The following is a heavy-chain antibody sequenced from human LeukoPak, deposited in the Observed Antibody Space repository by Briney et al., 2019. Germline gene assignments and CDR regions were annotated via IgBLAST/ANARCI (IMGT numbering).Heavy chain of an antibody. CDR3: ARAAAAAPDV. CDR2: IYSGGST. Sequence: SETLSLTCTVSGDSISGSAYYWSCIRQFPGQGLEWIGYIYSGGSTYYNPALKNRLIMAIDTSKNQFSLGLTSVTAADTAVYYCARAAAAAPDVWGQGTLVTVSS. D-gene: IGHD6-13*01. CDR1: GDSISGSAYY. V-gene: IGHV4-31*03. J-gene: IGHJ4*02.